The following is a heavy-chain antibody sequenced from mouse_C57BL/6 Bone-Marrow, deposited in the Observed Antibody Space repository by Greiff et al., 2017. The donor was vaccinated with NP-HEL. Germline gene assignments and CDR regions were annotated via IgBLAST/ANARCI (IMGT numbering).Heavy chain of an antibody. J-gene: IGHJ3*01. V-gene: IGHV1-54*01. CDR1: GYAFTNYL. CDR2: INPGSGGT. D-gene: IGHD2-2*01. CDR3: ARERTYGYDGEPWFAY. Sequence: QVQLQQSGAELVRPGTSVKVSCKASGYAFTNYLIEWVKQRPGQGLEWIGVINPGSGGTNYNEKFKGKATLTADKSSSTAYMQLSSLTSEDSAVYFCARERTYGYDGEPWFAYWGQGTLVTVSA.